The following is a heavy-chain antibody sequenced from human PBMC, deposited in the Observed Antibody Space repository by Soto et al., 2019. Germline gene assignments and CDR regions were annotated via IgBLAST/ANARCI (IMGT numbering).Heavy chain of an antibody. CDR2: ISKSSGTI. Sequence: EVQLVESGGGLVQPGGSLRLTCAASGFSFSNYNMNWVRQAPGKGLEWVSYISKSSGTIYYADSVKGRFSISRDNGKNSLYLQLNSLRDEDTAVYSCARDAFDYDSSVDLFDYWGQGTLVTVSS. D-gene: IGHD3-22*01. V-gene: IGHV3-48*02. CDR3: ARDAFDYDSSVDLFDY. CDR1: GFSFSNYN. J-gene: IGHJ4*02.